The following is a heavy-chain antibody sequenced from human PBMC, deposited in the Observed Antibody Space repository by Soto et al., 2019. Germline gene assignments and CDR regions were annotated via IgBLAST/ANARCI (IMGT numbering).Heavy chain of an antibody. J-gene: IGHJ4*02. Sequence: SETLSLTCTVSGGSISSSSFHWSWIRQPPGKGLEWIGSIYYSGSTYYSPSLKSRVTISVDTSKNQFSLRLSSVTAADTAVYYCAIYYHGSGSYSFLDYWGQGTLVTVPS. V-gene: IGHV4-39*07. D-gene: IGHD3-10*01. CDR2: IYYSGST. CDR1: GGSISSSSFH. CDR3: AIYYHGSGSYSFLDY.